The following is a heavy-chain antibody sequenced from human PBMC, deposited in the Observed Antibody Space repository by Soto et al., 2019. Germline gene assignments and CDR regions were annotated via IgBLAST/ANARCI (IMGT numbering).Heavy chain of an antibody. Sequence: QVQLVQSGAEVKRPGSSVKVSCRAPGGTFTNYAISWVRQAPGRGLEWMAGIIPSLATAHYAQKCQGRVTVTANESTRTVYMELSSVRSEDTAVDYCARVEAGAYFQVYYGMDVWGQGTTVTVSS. CDR1: GGTFTNYA. J-gene: IGHJ6*02. CDR2: IIPSLATA. V-gene: IGHV1-69*11. CDR3: ARVEAGAYFQVYYGMDV. D-gene: IGHD3-16*01.